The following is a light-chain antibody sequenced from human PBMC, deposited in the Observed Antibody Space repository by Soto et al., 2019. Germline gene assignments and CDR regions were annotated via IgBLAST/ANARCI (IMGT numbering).Light chain of an antibody. CDR1: SSDVGYYDY. V-gene: IGLV2-8*01. CDR2: EVT. Sequence: QSVLTQPPSASGFPGQSVTIYCTGTSSDVGYYDYVSWYQQHPGKAPKLVIYEVTKRPSGVPDRVSASKSGNTASLTVSGLRAEDEADYYCRSSAGSNNFVFGSGTKLTVL. J-gene: IGLJ1*01. CDR3: RSSAGSNNFV.